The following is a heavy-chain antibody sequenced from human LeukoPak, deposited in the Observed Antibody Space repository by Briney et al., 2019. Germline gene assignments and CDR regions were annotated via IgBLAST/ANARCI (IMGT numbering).Heavy chain of an antibody. V-gene: IGHV4-39*01. J-gene: IGHJ4*02. CDR3: ARHSYDFWSGYDYNYFDY. CDR1: GGSISSSSYY. CDR2: IYYSGST. Sequence: SETLSLTCTVSGGSISSSSYYWGWIRQPPGKGLEWIGSIYYSGSTYYNPSLKSRVTISVDTSKNQFSLKLSSVTAADTAVYYCARHSYDFWSGYDYNYFDYWGQGTLVTASS. D-gene: IGHD3-3*01.